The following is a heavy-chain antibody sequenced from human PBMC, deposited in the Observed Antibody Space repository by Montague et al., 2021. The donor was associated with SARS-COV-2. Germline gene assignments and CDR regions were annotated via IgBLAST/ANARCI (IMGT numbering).Heavy chain of an antibody. CDR2: IYHSGST. CDR3: ARFGPYYGSGSYYNGGMDV. Sequence: SETLSLTCAVSGGSISGSNWWSWARQPPGKGLEWIGEIYHSGSTNYNPSLKSRVTISVDKSKNQFSLKLSSVTAAGTAVYYWARFGPYYGSGSYYNGGMDVWGQGTTVTVSS. CDR1: GGSISGSNW. J-gene: IGHJ6*02. D-gene: IGHD3-10*01. V-gene: IGHV4-4*02.